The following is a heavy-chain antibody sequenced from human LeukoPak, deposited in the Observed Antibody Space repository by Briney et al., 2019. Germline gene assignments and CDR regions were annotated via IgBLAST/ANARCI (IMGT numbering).Heavy chain of an antibody. J-gene: IGHJ4*02. CDR2: IKQDGSEK. D-gene: IGHD2-15*01. CDR3: ARSKLPSPGYFDY. V-gene: IGHV3-7*01. CDR1: GFTFSSYW. Sequence: GGSLRLSCAASGFTFSSYWMSWVRQAPGKGLEWVANIKQDGSEKYYVDSVKGRFTISRDNAKNSLHLQMNSLRAEDTAVYYCARSKLPSPGYFDYWGQGALVTVSS.